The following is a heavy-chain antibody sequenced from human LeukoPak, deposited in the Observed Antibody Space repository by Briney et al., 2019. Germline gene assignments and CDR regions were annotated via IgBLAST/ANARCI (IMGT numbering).Heavy chain of an antibody. CDR3: ATPYGSSLRCLDGFNM. CDR1: SVSVSDVRYY. D-gene: IGHD2-2*01. CDR2: KYYSGSA. Sequence: SQTLSLTCRVPSVSVSDVRYYWTWIRQHPGKGLEWIGYKYYSGSAKYNPSLKSRLTISIDTSKNQFSLQLSSVTAADTATYYCATPYGSSLRCLDGFNMWGQGTRVTVSS. J-gene: IGHJ3*02. V-gene: IGHV4-31*03.